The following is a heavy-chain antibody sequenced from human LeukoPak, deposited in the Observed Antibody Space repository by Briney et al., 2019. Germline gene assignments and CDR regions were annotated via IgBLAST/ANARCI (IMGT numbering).Heavy chain of an antibody. CDR3: ATPSSESYYDSSGYYVFDY. CDR1: GYTLTELS. D-gene: IGHD3-22*01. Sequence: GASVKVSCKVSGYTLTELSMHWVRQAPGKGLEWMGGFDPEDGETIYAQKFQGRVTMTEDTSTDTAYMELSSLRSEDTAVYYGATPSSESYYDSSGYYVFDYWGQGTLVTVSS. CDR2: FDPEDGET. V-gene: IGHV1-24*01. J-gene: IGHJ4*02.